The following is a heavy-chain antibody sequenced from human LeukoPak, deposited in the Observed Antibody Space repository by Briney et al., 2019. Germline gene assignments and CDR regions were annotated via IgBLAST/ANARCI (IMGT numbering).Heavy chain of an antibody. D-gene: IGHD6-19*01. V-gene: IGHV3-23*01. CDR1: GFTFSSYA. CDR3: AKGLAVAGLPFDY. J-gene: IGHJ4*02. Sequence: GSLRPSCAASGFTFSSYAMSWVRQAPGKGLEWASAISGSGGSTYYADSVKGRFTISRDNSKNTLYLQMNSLRAEDTAVYYCAKGLAVAGLPFDYWGQGTLVTVSS. CDR2: ISGSGGST.